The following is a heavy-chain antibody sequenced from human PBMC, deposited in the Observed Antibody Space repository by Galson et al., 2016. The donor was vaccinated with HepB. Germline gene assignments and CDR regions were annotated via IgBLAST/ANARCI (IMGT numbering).Heavy chain of an antibody. Sequence: SVKVSCKASGYTFTSYAMHWVRQAPGQRPEWLGRINGGNEKTKYSQNFQGRVTISWDTSATTAYMDLSSLRSEDTAMYYCARGLHSATIDYWGQGTLVTVSS. J-gene: IGHJ4*02. CDR2: INGGNEKT. V-gene: IGHV1-3*01. CDR3: ARGLHSATIDY. CDR1: GYTFTSYA. D-gene: IGHD2-15*01.